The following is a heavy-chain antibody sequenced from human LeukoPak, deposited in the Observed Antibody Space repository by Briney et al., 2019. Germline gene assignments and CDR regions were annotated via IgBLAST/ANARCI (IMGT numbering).Heavy chain of an antibody. CDR2: ISGSGGST. J-gene: IGHJ4*02. Sequence: PGGSLRLSCAASGFTFSSYAMSWVRQAPGKGLEWVSAISGSGGSTYYADSVKGRFTISRDNSKNTLYLQMNSLRAEDTAVYYCATHCDFWSGYSLDYWGQGTLVTVSS. CDR3: ATHCDFWSGYSLDY. D-gene: IGHD3-3*01. V-gene: IGHV3-23*01. CDR1: GFTFSSYA.